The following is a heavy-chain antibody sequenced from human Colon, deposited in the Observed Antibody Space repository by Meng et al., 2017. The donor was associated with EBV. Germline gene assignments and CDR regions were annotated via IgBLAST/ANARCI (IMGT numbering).Heavy chain of an antibody. D-gene: IGHD3-22*01. V-gene: IGHV4-31*03. J-gene: IGHJ5*02. CDR1: GGSISSGTYY. CDR3: ARYVFDSSSLYSNWFDP. CDR2: IHYSGST. Sequence: QVQLQESGPGLVKPSXXLSLTCTAPGGSISSGTYYWGWIRQLPGKGLEWIAYIHYSGSTYYSPSLKSRVTISVDTSKNQLSLKLSSMTAADTAVYYCARYVFDSSSLYSNWFDPWGQGTLGTVSS.